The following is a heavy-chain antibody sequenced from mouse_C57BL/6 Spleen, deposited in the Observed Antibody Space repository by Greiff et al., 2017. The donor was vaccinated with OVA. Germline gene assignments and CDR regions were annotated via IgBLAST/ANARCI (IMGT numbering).Heavy chain of an antibody. D-gene: IGHD2-10*02. Sequence: QVQLQQSGAELVKPGASVKISCKASGYAFSSYWMNWVKQRPGKGLEWIGQIYPGDGDTNYNGKFKGKATLTADKSSSTAYMQLSSLTSEDSAVYFCARSRYGRSYWYFDVWGTGTTVTVSS. CDR3: ARSRYGRSYWYFDV. CDR2: IYPGDGDT. V-gene: IGHV1-80*01. CDR1: GYAFSSYW. J-gene: IGHJ1*03.